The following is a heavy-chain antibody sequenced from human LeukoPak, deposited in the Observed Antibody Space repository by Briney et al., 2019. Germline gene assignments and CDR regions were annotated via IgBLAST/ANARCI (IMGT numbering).Heavy chain of an antibody. V-gene: IGHV3-21*04. CDR1: AFTFSSYS. Sequence: PGGSLRLSCAASAFTFSSYSMNWVRQAPGKGLEWVSSISSSSSYIYYADSVKGRFTISRDNSKNTLYLQMNSLRAEDTAVYYCAKGTTYYYGSGSDYWGQGTLVTVSS. CDR3: AKGTTYYYGSGSDY. D-gene: IGHD3-10*01. CDR2: ISSSSSYI. J-gene: IGHJ4*02.